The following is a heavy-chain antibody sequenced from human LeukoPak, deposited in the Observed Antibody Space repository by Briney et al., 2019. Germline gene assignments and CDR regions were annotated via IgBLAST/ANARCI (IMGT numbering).Heavy chain of an antibody. CDR2: IIPIFGTP. CDR3: ARVSSATASGTFDH. J-gene: IGHJ4*02. CDR1: GGTFSSYA. Sequence: SVKVSCKASGGTFSSYAISWVRQAPGQGLEWMGGIIPIFGTPNYAQKFQGRVTITADESTSTGYMELSSLRSEDTVVYYCARVSSATASGTFDHWGQGTLVTVSS. D-gene: IGHD2-15*01. V-gene: IGHV1-69*13.